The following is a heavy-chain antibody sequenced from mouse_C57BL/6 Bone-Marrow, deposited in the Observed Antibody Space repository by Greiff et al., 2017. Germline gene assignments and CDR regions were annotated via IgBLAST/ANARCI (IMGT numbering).Heavy chain of an antibody. Sequence: QVQLQQSGAELVKPGASVKLSCKASGYTFTSYWMHWVKQRPGQGLEWIGMIHPNSGSTNYNEKFKSKATLTVDKSSSTAYMQLSSLTSEDSAVYHCARGKILRFFDYWGQGTTLTVSS. CDR1: GYTFTSYW. CDR3: ARGKILRFFDY. CDR2: IHPNSGST. V-gene: IGHV1-64*01. J-gene: IGHJ2*01.